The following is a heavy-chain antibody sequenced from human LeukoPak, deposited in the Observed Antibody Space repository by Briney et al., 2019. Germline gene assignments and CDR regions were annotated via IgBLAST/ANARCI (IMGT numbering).Heavy chain of an antibody. CDR2: ISADGGST. V-gene: IGHV3-23*01. J-gene: IGHJ4*02. D-gene: IGHD3-10*01. CDR3: AKRGPGSPQSGKYYFDY. CDR1: GFTFSSYA. Sequence: GGSLRLSCAVSGFTFSSYAMKWVRQAPGKGLEWVSAISADGGSTHYTISVKGRFTISRDNSKNTLYLQMNSLRAEDTAVYYCAKRGPGSPQSGKYYFDYWGQGTLVTVSS.